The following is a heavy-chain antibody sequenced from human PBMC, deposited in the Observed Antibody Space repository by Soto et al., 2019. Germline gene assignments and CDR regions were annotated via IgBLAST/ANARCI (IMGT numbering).Heavy chain of an antibody. Sequence: GGSLRLSCAASGFTLSGYDIHWVRQATGKGLEWVSGIGSAGDTYYEDSVKGRFTISRENAKNSLYLQMNSLRPEDTAVYYCVKDHDEDFGYDLDYFNKWGQGTLVTVSS. J-gene: IGHJ4*02. CDR2: IGSAGDT. D-gene: IGHD5-12*01. V-gene: IGHV3-13*01. CDR1: GFTLSGYD. CDR3: VKDHDEDFGYDLDYFNK.